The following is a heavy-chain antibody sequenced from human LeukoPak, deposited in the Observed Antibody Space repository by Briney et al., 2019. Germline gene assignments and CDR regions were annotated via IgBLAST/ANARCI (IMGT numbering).Heavy chain of an antibody. V-gene: IGHV1-69-2*01. Sequence: ASVKVSCKVSGYTFTDYYMHWVQQAPGKGLEWMGLVDPEDGETIYAEKFQGRVTITADTSTDTAYMELSSLRSEDTAVYYCATAGCSSTSCYLDYWGQGTLVTVSS. CDR3: ATAGCSSTSCYLDY. CDR1: GYTFTDYY. CDR2: VDPEDGET. J-gene: IGHJ4*02. D-gene: IGHD2-2*01.